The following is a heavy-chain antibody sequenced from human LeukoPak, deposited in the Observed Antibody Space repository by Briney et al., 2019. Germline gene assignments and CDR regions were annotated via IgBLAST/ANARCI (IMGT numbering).Heavy chain of an antibody. V-gene: IGHV4-59*01. J-gene: IGHJ4*02. CDR3: ASHPGDY. Sequence: SETLSLTCTVSGGSISSYYWRWIRQPPGKGLEWIGYIYYSGSTNYNPSLKSRVTISVDTSKNQFSLKLSSVTAADTAVYYCASHPGDYWGQGTLVTVSS. D-gene: IGHD3-10*01. CDR1: GGSISSYY. CDR2: IYYSGST.